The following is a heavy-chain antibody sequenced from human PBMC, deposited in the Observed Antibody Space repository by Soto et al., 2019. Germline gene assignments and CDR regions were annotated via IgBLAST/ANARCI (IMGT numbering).Heavy chain of an antibody. V-gene: IGHV3-23*01. J-gene: IGHJ3*02. CDR3: AKARVEPSRADDAYDI. CDR1: GVTFNSYA. CDR2: ISGSGGST. Sequence: GGSLRLSCAASGVTFNSYAMSWVRQAPGKGLEWVSAISGSGGSTYYADSVKGRFTISRDNSKNTLYLEMNSLRAEDTAVYYCAKARVEPSRADDAYDIWGQGTMVTVSS.